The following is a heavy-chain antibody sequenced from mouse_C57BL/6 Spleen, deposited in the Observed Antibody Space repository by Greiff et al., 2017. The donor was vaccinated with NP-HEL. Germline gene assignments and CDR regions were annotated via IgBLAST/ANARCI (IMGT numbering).Heavy chain of an antibody. J-gene: IGHJ3*01. D-gene: IGHD1-1*01. CDR2: INPNNGGT. CDR1: GYTFTDYY. V-gene: IGHV1-26*01. CDR3: ARWYYGSSYGGFAY. Sequence: EVQLQQSGPELVKPGASVKISCKASGYTFTDYYMNWVKQSHGKSLEWIGDINPNNGGTSYNQKFKGKATLTVDKSSSTAYMELRSLTSEDSAVYYCARWYYGSSYGGFAYWGQGTLVTVSA.